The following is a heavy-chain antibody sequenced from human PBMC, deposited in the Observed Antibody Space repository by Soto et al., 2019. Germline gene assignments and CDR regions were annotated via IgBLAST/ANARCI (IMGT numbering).Heavy chain of an antibody. CDR3: ARVAEDGYNLSYWYFDL. Sequence: EVQLVESGGGLVKPGGSLRLSCAASGFTFSSYSMNWVLQAPGKGLEWVSSISSSSSYIYYADSVKGRFTISRDNAKNSLYLQMNSLRAEDTAVYYCARVAEDGYNLSYWYFDLWGRGTLVTVSS. V-gene: IGHV3-21*01. CDR1: GFTFSSYS. CDR2: ISSSSSYI. D-gene: IGHD5-12*01. J-gene: IGHJ2*01.